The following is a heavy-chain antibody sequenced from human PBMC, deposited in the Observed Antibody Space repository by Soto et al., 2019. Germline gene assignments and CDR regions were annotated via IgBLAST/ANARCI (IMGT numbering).Heavy chain of an antibody. D-gene: IGHD2-2*01. CDR3: ARVLQGYCSSTSCADAFDI. V-gene: IGHV3-7*01. CDR2: IKQDGSEK. J-gene: IGHJ3*02. CDR1: GFTFSSYW. Sequence: GGSLRLSCAASGFTFSSYWMSWVRQAPGKGLEWVANIKQDGSEKYYVDSVKGRFTISRDNAKNSLYLQMNSLRAEDTAVYYCARVLQGYCSSTSCADAFDIWGQGTMVTVSS.